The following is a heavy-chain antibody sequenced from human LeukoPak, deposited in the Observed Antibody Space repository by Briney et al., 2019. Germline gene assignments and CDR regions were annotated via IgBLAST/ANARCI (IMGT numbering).Heavy chain of an antibody. V-gene: IGHV3-23*01. CDR2: ISGSGGST. CDR3: ANGDSGSLHLQH. Sequence: PGGSLRLSCAASGFTFSSYAMSWVRQAPGKGLEWVSAISGSGGSTYYADSVKGRFTISRDNSKNMLYLQMNSLRAEDTAVYYCANGDSGSLHLQHWGQGTLVTVSS. D-gene: IGHD1-26*01. CDR1: GFTFSSYA. J-gene: IGHJ1*01.